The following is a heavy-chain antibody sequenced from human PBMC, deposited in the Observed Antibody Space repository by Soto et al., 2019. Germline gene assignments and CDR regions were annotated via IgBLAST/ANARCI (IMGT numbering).Heavy chain of an antibody. CDR2: INPSGGST. CDR1: GYTFTSYY. V-gene: IGHV1-46*01. Sequence: QVQLVQSGAEVKKPGASVKVSCKASGYTFTSYYMHWVRQAPGQGLEWMGIINPSGGSTSYAQKYQGRVTMTRDTATSTVDMELSSLRSEDTAVYYCATTDGYCSSTSSQPAAWTKSPIDYWGQGTLVTVSS. CDR3: ATTDGYCSSTSSQPAAWTKSPIDY. J-gene: IGHJ4*02. D-gene: IGHD2-2*01.